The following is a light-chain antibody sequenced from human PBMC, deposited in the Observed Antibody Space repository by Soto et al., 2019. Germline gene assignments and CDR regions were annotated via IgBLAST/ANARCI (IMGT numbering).Light chain of an antibody. CDR1: SSDIGAYNY. CDR2: DVN. J-gene: IGLJ1*01. Sequence: QFALTQPASVSGSPGQSITISCTGTSSDIGAYNYVSWYQQHPGKAPKLLIYDVNYRPSGVSNRLSGSKSGNTASLTISGLQAEDEADYYCSSYAISSAYVFGTGTKLTVL. CDR3: SSYAISSAYV. V-gene: IGLV2-14*01.